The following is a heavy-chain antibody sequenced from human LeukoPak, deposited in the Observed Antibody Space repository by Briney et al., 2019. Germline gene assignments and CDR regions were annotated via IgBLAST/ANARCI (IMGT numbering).Heavy chain of an antibody. V-gene: IGHV3-21*01. CDR1: GFTFSSYS. D-gene: IGHD5-18*01. J-gene: IGHJ4*02. Sequence: GGSLRLSCAASGFTFSSYSMNWVRQAPGKALEWVSSISSSSSYIYYADSVKGRFTISRDNAKNSLYLQMNSLRAEDTAVYYCARAPNGGYSYGSHFDYWGQGTLVTVSS. CDR3: ARAPNGGYSYGSHFDY. CDR2: ISSSSSYI.